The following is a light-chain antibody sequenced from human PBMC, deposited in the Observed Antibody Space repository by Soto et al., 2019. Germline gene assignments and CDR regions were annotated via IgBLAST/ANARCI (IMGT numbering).Light chain of an antibody. J-gene: IGLJ1*01. CDR1: SSDVGGYNS. CDR2: DVT. CDR3: SSFTSSIXYV. Sequence: QSALTQPASVSGSPGQSITISCTGTSSDVGGYNSVSWYRQDPGKAPKLMIYDVTNRPSEVSNRFSGSKSGNTASLTISGLQAEDEADYYCSSFTSSIXYVFGTGTKV. V-gene: IGLV2-14*01.